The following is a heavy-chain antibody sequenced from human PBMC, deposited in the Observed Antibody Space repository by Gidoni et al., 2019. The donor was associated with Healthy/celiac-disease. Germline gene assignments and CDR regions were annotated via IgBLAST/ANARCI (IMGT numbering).Heavy chain of an antibody. CDR2: ISYDGSNK. J-gene: IGHJ4*02. V-gene: IGHV3-30-3*01. CDR1: GFTFSSYA. Sequence: QVQLVESGGGVVQPGRSLRLSCAASGFTFSSYAMHWVRQAPGKGLEWVAVISYDGSNKYYADSVKGRFTISRDNSKNTLYLQMNSLRAEDTAVYYCLYYYDSQGADYWGQGTLVTVSS. CDR3: LYYYDSQGADY. D-gene: IGHD3-22*01.